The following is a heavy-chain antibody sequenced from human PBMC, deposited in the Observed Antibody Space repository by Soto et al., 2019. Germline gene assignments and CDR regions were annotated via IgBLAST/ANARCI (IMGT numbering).Heavy chain of an antibody. Sequence: GGSLRLSCTASGFTFSRCSMIWVRQAPGKGLEWVSFISSGNSFIYYADSLKDRFTISRDNAQSSLYLQMNGLRAEDTAVYYCARAPSSGYYYSDYLGQGTLVTVSS. J-gene: IGHJ4*02. CDR3: ARAPSSGYYYSDY. CDR1: GFTFSRCS. CDR2: ISSGNSFI. D-gene: IGHD3-22*01. V-gene: IGHV3-21*01.